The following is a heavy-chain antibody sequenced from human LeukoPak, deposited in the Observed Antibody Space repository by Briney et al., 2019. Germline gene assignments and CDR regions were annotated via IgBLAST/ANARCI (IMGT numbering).Heavy chain of an antibody. CDR3: AKPGSSRGIAGRRPTKYYFDY. D-gene: IGHD6-6*01. Sequence: ASVKVSCKASGGTFSNYAISWVRQAPGQGLEWMGGIVPIFDTADYAQKFQGRLTITADDSTSTAYMELSSLRAEDTAVYYCAKPGSSRGIAGRRPTKYYFDYWGQGTLVTVSS. J-gene: IGHJ4*02. CDR1: GGTFSNYA. V-gene: IGHV1-69*13. CDR2: IVPIFDTA.